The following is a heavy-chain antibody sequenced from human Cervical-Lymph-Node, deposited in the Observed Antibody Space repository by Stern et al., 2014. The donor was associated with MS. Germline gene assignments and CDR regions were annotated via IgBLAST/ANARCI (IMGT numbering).Heavy chain of an antibody. CDR3: ARDRSIAAAGAYYYYYGMDV. Sequence: QLQLPESGPGLVKPSETLSLTCPVSGGTISSYYLSWIRQPPGKGLEWVGCIYYSGSTNYNPSLKSRVTISVDTSKNQFSLKLSSVTAADTAVYYCARDRSIAAAGAYYYYYGMDVWGQGTTVTVSS. CDR1: GGTISSYY. D-gene: IGHD6-13*01. J-gene: IGHJ6*02. CDR2: IYYSGST. V-gene: IGHV4-59*01.